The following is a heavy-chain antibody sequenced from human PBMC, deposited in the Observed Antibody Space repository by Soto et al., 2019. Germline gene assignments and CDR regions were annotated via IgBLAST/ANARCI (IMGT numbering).Heavy chain of an antibody. V-gene: IGHV1-18*01. D-gene: IGHD4-17*01. CDR3: ALGPYGDYDFDY. Sequence: GASVKVSCKASGYTFTSYDINWVRQATGQGLEWMGWMNPNNGNTDYAQKLQGRVTMTTDTSTSTAYMELRSLRSDDTAVYYCALGPYGDYDFDYWGQGTLVTVSS. J-gene: IGHJ4*02. CDR2: MNPNNGNT. CDR1: GYTFTSYD.